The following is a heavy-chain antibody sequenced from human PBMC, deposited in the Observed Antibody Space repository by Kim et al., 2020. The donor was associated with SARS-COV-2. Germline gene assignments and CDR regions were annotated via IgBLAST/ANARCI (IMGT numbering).Heavy chain of an antibody. V-gene: IGHV4-39*01. CDR3: ARHRREWLQTIQYYFDY. D-gene: IGHD5-12*01. J-gene: IGHJ4*02. CDR1: GGSISSSSYY. Sequence: SETLSLTCTVSGGSISSSSYYWGWIRQPPGKGLEWIGSIYYSGSTYYKPSLKSRVTISVDTSKNQFSLKLSAVTAADTAVYYCARHRREWLQTIQYYFDYWGQGTLVTVSS. CDR2: IYYSGST.